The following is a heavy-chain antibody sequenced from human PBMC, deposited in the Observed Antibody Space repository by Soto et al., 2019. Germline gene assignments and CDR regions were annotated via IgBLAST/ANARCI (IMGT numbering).Heavy chain of an antibody. CDR3: AKNGQPPYYYYGMDV. Sequence: QGQLVQSGPEVKKPGASVKVSCKTSGYTFSRYGISWVRQAPGQGLEWMGGISGYNGDTNYAQKVQGRVTMTIDTSTYTAYMELTSLTSDDTAIYYCAKNGQPPYYYYGMDVWGQGTTVTVSS. CDR1: GYTFSRYG. CDR2: ISGYNGDT. V-gene: IGHV1-18*01. D-gene: IGHD2-8*01. J-gene: IGHJ6*02.